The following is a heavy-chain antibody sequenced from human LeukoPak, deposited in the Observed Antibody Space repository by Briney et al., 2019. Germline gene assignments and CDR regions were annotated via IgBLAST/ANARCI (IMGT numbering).Heavy chain of an antibody. D-gene: IGHD3-16*01. J-gene: IGHJ4*02. V-gene: IGHV3-74*01. CDR2: ISSDGRNT. Sequence: PGGSLRLSCAASGFTFSSSWMRWVRQVPGRGLVWVSRISSDGRNTIYADSVKGRFTVSRDNAKNTLYLQMNSLRAEDTAVYYCARDWGGSGPTSHDYWGQGTLVTVSS. CDR1: GFTFSSSW. CDR3: ARDWGGSGPTSHDY.